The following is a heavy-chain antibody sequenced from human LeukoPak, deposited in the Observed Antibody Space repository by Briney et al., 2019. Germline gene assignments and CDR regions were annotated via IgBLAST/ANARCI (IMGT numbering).Heavy chain of an antibody. V-gene: IGHV1-2*02. CDR2: INPNSGGT. CDR1: GYTFTGYY. CDR3: ARDSESSIAARPVFDY. D-gene: IGHD6-6*01. J-gene: IGHJ4*02. Sequence: GASVKVSCKASGYTFTGYYMHWVRQAPGQGLEWMGWINPNSGGTNYAQKFQGRVTMTRDTSISTAYMELSRLRSDDTAVYYCARDSESSIAARPVFDYWGQGTLVTVSS.